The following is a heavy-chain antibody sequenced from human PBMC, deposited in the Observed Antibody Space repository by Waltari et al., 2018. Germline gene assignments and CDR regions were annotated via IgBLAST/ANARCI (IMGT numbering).Heavy chain of an antibody. CDR2: LYSVGPT. V-gene: IGHV3-53*01. D-gene: IGHD3-22*01. CDR1: GFTVSSTS. CDR3: ASENYSDRYFDL. J-gene: IGHJ2*01. Sequence: EVQLVESGGGLIQPGGSLRLSCAASGFTVSSTSMSWVRQAPGKGLGWVSILYSVGPTYYADSVKGRFTISRDTFKNTLFLQMNSLRVEDTAVYYCASENYSDRYFDLWGRGTLVTVSS.